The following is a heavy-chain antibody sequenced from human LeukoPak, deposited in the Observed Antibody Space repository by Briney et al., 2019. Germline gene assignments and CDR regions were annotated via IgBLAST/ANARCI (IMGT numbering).Heavy chain of an antibody. D-gene: IGHD3-22*01. CDR2: IYTSGST. J-gene: IGHJ4*02. Sequence: SETLSLTCTVSGGSISSYYWSWIRQPAGKGLEWIGRIYTSGSTNYNPSLKSRVTMSVDTSKNQFSLKLSSVTAADTAVYYCAREMTYYYDSSGWPARYYFDYWGQGTLVTVSS. CDR3: AREMTYYYDSSGWPARYYFDY. CDR1: GGSISSYY. V-gene: IGHV4-4*07.